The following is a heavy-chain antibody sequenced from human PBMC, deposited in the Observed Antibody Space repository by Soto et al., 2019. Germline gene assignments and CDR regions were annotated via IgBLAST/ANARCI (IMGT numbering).Heavy chain of an antibody. CDR2: NIPIFGTA. V-gene: IGHV1-69*01. CDR1: WGTLSNFV. Sequence: SVXVCFRSSWGTLSNFVISFFRQAPGQGLDCMGGNIPIFGTANYAQKFQGRVKITADESTSTAYMELSSLRSEDTAVYYCARELETEGELLYRTEYWGQATLVNVS. J-gene: IGHJ4*02. CDR3: ARELETEGELLYRTEY. D-gene: IGHD3-10*01.